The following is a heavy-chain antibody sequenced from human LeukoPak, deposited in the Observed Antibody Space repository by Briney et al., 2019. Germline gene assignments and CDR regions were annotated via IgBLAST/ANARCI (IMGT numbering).Heavy chain of an antibody. Sequence: GGSLRLSCAASGFSFSTYAMNWVRQAPGKGLEWVSAISGSGGSTYYADSVKGRFTISRDNSKNTLYLQMNSLRAEDTAVYYCAKDVAYYDSSRHLGWGQGTLVTVSS. V-gene: IGHV3-23*01. CDR2: ISGSGGST. CDR1: GFSFSTYA. D-gene: IGHD3-22*01. CDR3: AKDVAYYDSSRHLG. J-gene: IGHJ4*02.